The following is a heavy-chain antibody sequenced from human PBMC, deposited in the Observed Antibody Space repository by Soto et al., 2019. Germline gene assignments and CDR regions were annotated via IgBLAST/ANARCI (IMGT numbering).Heavy chain of an antibody. J-gene: IGHJ6*02. CDR3: AKDSLRWSYYGSGSYYGSWDYYGMDV. V-gene: IGHV3-30*18. CDR1: GFTFSSYG. Sequence: GGSLRLSCAASGFTFSSYGMHWVRQAPGKGLEWVAVISYDGSNKYYADSVKGRFTISRDNSKNTLYLQMNSLRAEDTAVYYCAKDSLRWSYYGSGSYYGSWDYYGMDVWGQGTTVTVSS. D-gene: IGHD3-10*01. CDR2: ISYDGSNK.